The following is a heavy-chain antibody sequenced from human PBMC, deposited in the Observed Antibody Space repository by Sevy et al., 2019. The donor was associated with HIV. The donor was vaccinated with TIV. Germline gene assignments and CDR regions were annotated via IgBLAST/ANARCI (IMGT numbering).Heavy chain of an antibody. CDR3: ARDDGNYYFHY. CDR2: MKQDAGQK. CDR1: GFTFSKYW. J-gene: IGHJ4*02. V-gene: IGHV3-7*01. D-gene: IGHD1-7*01. Sequence: GGSLRLSCAASGFTFSKYWMGWVRQAPGKGLEWVANMKQDAGQKYYVDSVKGRLTISRDNAKNSLYLQMNSLRAEDTAVYFCARDDGNYYFHYWGQGTLVTVSS.